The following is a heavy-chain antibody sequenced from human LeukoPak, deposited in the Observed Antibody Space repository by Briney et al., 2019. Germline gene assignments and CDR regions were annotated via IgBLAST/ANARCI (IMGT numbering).Heavy chain of an antibody. J-gene: IGHJ6*03. D-gene: IGHD3-3*01. CDR2: IYSGGTT. V-gene: IGHV3-53*01. Sequence: GVSLRLSCKASGFTVSNNYMNWVRQAPGKGLEWVALIYSGGTTNYADSVQGRFTISRDNSKHTLYLQMSSVGAEDAAVYYCAKSIEGVVRGTYYYYSYMDVWGKGTTVTVSS. CDR3: AKSIEGVVRGTYYYYSYMDV. CDR1: GFTVSNNY.